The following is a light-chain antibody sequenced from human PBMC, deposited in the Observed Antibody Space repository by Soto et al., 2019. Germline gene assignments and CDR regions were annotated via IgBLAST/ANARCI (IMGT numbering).Light chain of an antibody. J-gene: IGKJ1*01. Sequence: IQMTPSPSTLSASVGDTVTIPCRASQTISGWLAWYQQKPGKAPRLLIYDASNLESGVPSRFSGSGSGTEFTLTISSLQPDDFATYYCQQYKSYWGTFGQGTKVDIK. V-gene: IGKV1-5*01. CDR3: QQYKSYWGT. CDR1: QTISGW. CDR2: DAS.